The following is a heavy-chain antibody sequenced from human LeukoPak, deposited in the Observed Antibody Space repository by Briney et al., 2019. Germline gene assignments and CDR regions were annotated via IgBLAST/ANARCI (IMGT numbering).Heavy chain of an antibody. CDR3: ARDSYCGGDCYSGRNFDY. Sequence: ASVKVSCXASGYTFPSYGISWVRQAPRQGLEWVGWISAYNGNTNYAQNLQDRVTMSTDTSTSTAYMELRRLRSDDTAVYYCARDSYCGGDCYSGRNFDYWGQGTLVTVSS. V-gene: IGHV1-18*01. CDR1: GYTFPSYG. J-gene: IGHJ4*02. D-gene: IGHD2-21*01. CDR2: ISAYNGNT.